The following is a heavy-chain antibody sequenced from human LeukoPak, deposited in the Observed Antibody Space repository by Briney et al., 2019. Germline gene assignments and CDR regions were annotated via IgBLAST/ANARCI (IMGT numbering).Heavy chain of an antibody. Sequence: GASVKVSCKASGYTFTSYAMHWVRQAPGQRLEWMGWINAGNGNTKYSQEFQGRVTITRDTSASTAYMGLSSLRSEDMAVYYCARAPYYYDSSGYYSDWGQGTLVTVSS. CDR1: GYTFTSYA. CDR2: INAGNGNT. J-gene: IGHJ4*02. CDR3: ARAPYYYDSSGYYSD. V-gene: IGHV1-3*03. D-gene: IGHD3-22*01.